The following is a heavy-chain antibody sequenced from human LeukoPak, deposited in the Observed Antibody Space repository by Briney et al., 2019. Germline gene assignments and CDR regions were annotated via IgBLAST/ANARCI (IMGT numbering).Heavy chain of an antibody. D-gene: IGHD4-23*01. CDR3: SSGNSHAFDI. V-gene: IGHV3-74*01. Sequence: GGSLRLSCAASGFTFSSYWMHWVRQAPGRGLVWVSRINSDGSSTSYADSVKGRFTISRDNAKNTLYLQMNNLRAEDTAVYYCSSGNSHAFDIWGQGTMVTVSS. J-gene: IGHJ3*02. CDR2: INSDGSST. CDR1: GFTFSSYW.